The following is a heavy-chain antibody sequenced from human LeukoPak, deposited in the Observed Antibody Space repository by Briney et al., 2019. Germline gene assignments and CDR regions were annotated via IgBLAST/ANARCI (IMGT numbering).Heavy chain of an antibody. CDR2: IFSNDEK. CDR1: GFSLSNARMG. Sequence: SGPTLVNPTETLTLTCTVSGFSLSNARMGVGWIRQPPGKALEWLAHIFSNDEKSYSTSLKSRLTISKDTSKSQVVLTMTHMDPVDTATYYCARRDGYNHWSFDLWGRGTLVTVSS. V-gene: IGHV2-26*01. CDR3: ARRDGYNHWSFDL. D-gene: IGHD5-24*01. J-gene: IGHJ2*01.